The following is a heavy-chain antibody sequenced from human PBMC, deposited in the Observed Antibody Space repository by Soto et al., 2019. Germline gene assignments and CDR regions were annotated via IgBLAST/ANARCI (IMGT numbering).Heavy chain of an antibody. D-gene: IGHD6-13*01. J-gene: IGHJ6*02. CDR1: GYTFTSYY. CDR2: ISAYNGNT. Sequence: VAVKVACKASGYTFTSYYNSWVRQAPGQGLERMGWISAYNGNTNYAQKLQGRVTMTTDTSTSTAYMELRSLRSDDTAVYYCARFIAAAGNYYYYYGMDVWGQGTTFTVSS. V-gene: IGHV1-18*04. CDR3: ARFIAAAGNYYYYYGMDV.